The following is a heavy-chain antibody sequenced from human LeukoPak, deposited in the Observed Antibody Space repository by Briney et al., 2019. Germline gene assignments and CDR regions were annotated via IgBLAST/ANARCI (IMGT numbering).Heavy chain of an antibody. CDR2: ISGSGGST. V-gene: IGHV3-23*01. J-gene: IGHJ4*02. CDR3: AKDSDIVVVVAAADFDY. CDR1: GFTFRRYA. Sequence: HPGGSLRLSCAASGFTFRRYAMSWVRQAPGKGREGGAVISGSGGSTDYADSRKGRFTVSRDNSTNTLYLQMNSLRVEDTAVYYCAKDSDIVVVVAAADFDYWGQGTLVTLSS. D-gene: IGHD2-15*01.